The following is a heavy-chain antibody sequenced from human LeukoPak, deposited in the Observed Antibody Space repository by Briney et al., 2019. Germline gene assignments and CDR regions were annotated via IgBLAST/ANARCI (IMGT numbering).Heavy chain of an antibody. J-gene: IGHJ2*01. Sequence: EASVKVSCKASGYTFINYGFSWVRQAPGQGLEWMGWISGYNGNTNYLQRFQGRVTMTTDTSTNTVYMELRSLRSDDTAVYYCARLSTNSRVGGYDPQWYFDLWGRGTLSLSPQ. D-gene: IGHD5-12*01. CDR1: GYTFINYG. CDR3: ARLSTNSRVGGYDPQWYFDL. CDR2: ISGYNGNT. V-gene: IGHV1-18*04.